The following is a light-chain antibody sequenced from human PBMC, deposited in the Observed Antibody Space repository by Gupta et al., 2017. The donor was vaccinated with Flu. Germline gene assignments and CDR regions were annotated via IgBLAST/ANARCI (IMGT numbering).Light chain of an antibody. J-gene: IGLJ2*01. CDR1: SSNIGSNT. CDR2: SNN. CDR3: AAGDDSLNGMV. V-gene: IGLV1-44*01. Sequence: QSVLTQPPSASGTPGQRVTISCSGSSSNIGSNTVNWYQQLPGTAPKLLIYSNNQRPAGVPDRFSGSKSGTAASLAISGRQSEDEADYYCAAGDDSLNGMVFGGGTKLTVL.